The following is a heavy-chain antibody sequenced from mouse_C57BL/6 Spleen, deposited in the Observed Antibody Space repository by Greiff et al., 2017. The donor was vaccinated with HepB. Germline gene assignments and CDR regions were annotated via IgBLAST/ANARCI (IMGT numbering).Heavy chain of an antibody. J-gene: IGHJ4*01. CDR3: ARLGYDYDFGYAMDY. CDR1: GYTFTDYN. V-gene: IGHV1-22*01. CDR2: INPNNGGT. Sequence: EVQLQQSGPELVKPGASVKMSCKASGYTFTDYNMHWVKQSHGKSLEWIGYINPNNGGTSYNQKFKGKATLTVKKSSSTAYMELRSLTSEDSAVYYCARLGYDYDFGYAMDYWGQGTSVTVSS. D-gene: IGHD2-4*01.